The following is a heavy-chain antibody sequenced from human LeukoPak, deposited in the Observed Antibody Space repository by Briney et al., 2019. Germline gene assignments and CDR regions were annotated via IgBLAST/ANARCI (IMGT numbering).Heavy chain of an antibody. V-gene: IGHV4-59*12. D-gene: IGHD1-26*01. CDR2: IYYSGST. CDR3: AGGIVGATAVDY. CDR1: GGSISSYY. J-gene: IGHJ4*02. Sequence: SKTLSLTCTVSGGSISSYYWGWIWQPPGKGLEWIGYIYYSGSTNYNPSLESRVTISVDTSKNQFSLKLSSVTAADTAVYYCAGGIVGATAVDYWGQGTLVTVSS.